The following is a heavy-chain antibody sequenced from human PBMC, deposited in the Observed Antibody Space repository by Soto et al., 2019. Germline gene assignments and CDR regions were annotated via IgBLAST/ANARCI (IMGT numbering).Heavy chain of an antibody. CDR1: GYTFTSYD. CDR2: MNPNSGNT. D-gene: IGHD1-26*01. Sequence: ASVKVSCKASGYTFTSYDINWVRQATGQGPEWMGWMNPNSGNTGYAQKFQGRVTMTRNTSISTAYMELSSLRSEDTAVYYCATEPFIVGATAGFDYWGQGTLVTVSS. V-gene: IGHV1-8*01. CDR3: ATEPFIVGATAGFDY. J-gene: IGHJ4*02.